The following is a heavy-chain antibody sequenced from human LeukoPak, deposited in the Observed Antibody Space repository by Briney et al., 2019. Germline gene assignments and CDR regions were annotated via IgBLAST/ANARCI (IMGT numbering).Heavy chain of an antibody. D-gene: IGHD1-14*01. Sequence: GASVKVSCTASGYTFTSYAMHWVRQAPGQRLEWMGWINAGNGNTKYSQKFQGRVTITRDTSASTAYMELSSLRSEDTAVYYCARDLSFYREEYYFDYWGQGTLVTVSS. CDR3: ARDLSFYREEYYFDY. CDR1: GYTFTSYA. J-gene: IGHJ4*02. V-gene: IGHV1-3*01. CDR2: INAGNGNT.